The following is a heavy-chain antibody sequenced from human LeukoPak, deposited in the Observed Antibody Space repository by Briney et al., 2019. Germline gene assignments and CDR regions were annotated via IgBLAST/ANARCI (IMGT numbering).Heavy chain of an antibody. J-gene: IGHJ6*03. CDR2: INPNSGGT. V-gene: IGHV1-2*02. D-gene: IGHD3-22*01. CDR3: AREDYYDNYYMDV. CDR1: GYTFTRYY. Sequence: ASVKVSCKASGYTFTRYYMHWVRQAPGQGLEWMGWINPNSGGTNYEQKFQGRVNMTRDTSISTAYMELSRLRSDDTAVYYCAREDYYDNYYMDVWGKGTTVTISS.